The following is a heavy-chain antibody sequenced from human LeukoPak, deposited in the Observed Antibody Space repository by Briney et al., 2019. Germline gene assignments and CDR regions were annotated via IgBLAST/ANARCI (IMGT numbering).Heavy chain of an antibody. CDR2: INHSGST. D-gene: IGHD5-18*01. CDR3: ARGMDTAMVTAGYYFDY. Sequence: SETLSLTCAVYGGSFSGYYWRWIRQPPGKGLEWIGEINHSGSTNYNPSLKSRVTISVDTSKNQFSLKLSSVTAADTAVYYCARGMDTAMVTAGYYFDYWGQGTLVTVSS. V-gene: IGHV4-34*01. CDR1: GGSFSGYY. J-gene: IGHJ4*02.